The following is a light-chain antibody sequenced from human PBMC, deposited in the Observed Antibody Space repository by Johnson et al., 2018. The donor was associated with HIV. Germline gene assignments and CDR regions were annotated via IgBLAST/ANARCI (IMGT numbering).Light chain of an antibody. V-gene: IGLV1-51*01. CDR1: SSNIGNNY. J-gene: IGLJ1*01. CDR2: DNN. Sequence: QSVLTQSPSVSATPGQKVTISCSGSSSNIGNNYVSWYQQLPGTAPKLLIYDNNKRPSGIPDRFYGSKSGTSATLGIAGLQTGDEADYYCGTWDNSLTTGALFGTGTKVTVL. CDR3: GTWDNSLTTGAL.